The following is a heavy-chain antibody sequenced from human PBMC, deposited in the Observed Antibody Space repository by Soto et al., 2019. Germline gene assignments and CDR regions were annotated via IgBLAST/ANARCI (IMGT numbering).Heavy chain of an antibody. CDR1: GFTFSSYS. V-gene: IGHV3-21*01. CDR3: ERDNAAAAGLWYYYYGMDV. CDR2: ISSSSSYI. D-gene: IGHD6-13*01. Sequence: EVQLVESGGGLVKPGGSLRLSCAASGFTFSSYSMNWVRQAPGKGLEWVSSISSSSSYIYYADSVKGRFTISRDNAKNSLYLQKTSLRAEDTAVYYCERDNAAAAGLWYYYYGMDVWGQGTTVTVSS. J-gene: IGHJ6*02.